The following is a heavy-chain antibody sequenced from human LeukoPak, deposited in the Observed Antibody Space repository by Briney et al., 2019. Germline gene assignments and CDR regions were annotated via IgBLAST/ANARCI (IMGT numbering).Heavy chain of an antibody. Sequence: SVKVSCKASGYTFSSYGVTWVRQAPGQGLEWMGWISAYNGHTNYAQKFQGRVTMTRDTSISTAYMELSRLRSDDTAVYYCARDHSSSWPKDDAFDIWGQGTMVTVSS. CDR3: ARDHSSSWPKDDAFDI. CDR1: GYTFSSYG. V-gene: IGHV1-18*01. CDR2: ISAYNGHT. D-gene: IGHD6-13*01. J-gene: IGHJ3*02.